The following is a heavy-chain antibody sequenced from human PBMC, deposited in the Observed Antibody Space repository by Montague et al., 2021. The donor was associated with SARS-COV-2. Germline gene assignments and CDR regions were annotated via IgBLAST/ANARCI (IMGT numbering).Heavy chain of an antibody. J-gene: IGHJ6*02. CDR1: GFTFSSYW. V-gene: IGHV3-74*01. D-gene: IGHD3-16*01. CDR2: VKGDGSRI. Sequence: SLRLSCPASGFTFSSYWMHWVRQAPGTGLVWVSRVKGDGSRISYADSAKGRFTISRDNAKNTLYLQMNSLRAEDTAVYFCARGYFPVGGSENWGSYGMDVWGQGTTVTVSS. CDR3: ARGYFPVGGSENWGSYGMDV.